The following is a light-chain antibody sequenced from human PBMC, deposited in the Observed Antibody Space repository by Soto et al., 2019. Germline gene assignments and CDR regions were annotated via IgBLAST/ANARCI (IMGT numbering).Light chain of an antibody. V-gene: IGKV1-39*01. CDR3: QQSSSIPYT. CDR2: AAS. J-gene: IGKJ2*01. Sequence: DIQMTQSPSSLSASVGVRVTITCRASQTISSYLNWYQQNPGKAPKLLIYAASSLQSGVPSRFSGSGSGTDFTLTISSLQPEDFATYYCQQSSSIPYTFGQGTKLEIK. CDR1: QTISSY.